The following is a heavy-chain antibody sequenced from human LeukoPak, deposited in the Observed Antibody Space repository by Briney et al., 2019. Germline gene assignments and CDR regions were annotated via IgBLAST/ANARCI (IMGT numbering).Heavy chain of an antibody. CDR2: ISSSSNYI. CDR3: ARDESLVRGAAFDY. D-gene: IGHD3-10*01. V-gene: IGHV3-21*05. Sequence: GGSLRLSCAASGFTFSSYSMNWVRQAPGKGLEWESYISSSSNYINYADSVKGRFTISRDNAKNSLYLQMNSLRAEDTAVYYCARDESLVRGAAFDYWGQGTLVTVSS. J-gene: IGHJ4*02. CDR1: GFTFSSYS.